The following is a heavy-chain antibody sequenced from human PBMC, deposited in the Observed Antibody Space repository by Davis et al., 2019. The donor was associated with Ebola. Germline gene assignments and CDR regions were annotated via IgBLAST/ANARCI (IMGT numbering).Heavy chain of an antibody. CDR2: IWYDGSNK. CDR1: GFTFSSYG. V-gene: IGHV3-33*01. D-gene: IGHD2-15*01. CDR3: ARGGDIVVVVAASLDYYGMDV. J-gene: IGHJ6*02. Sequence: GGSLRLSCAASGFTFSSYGMHWVRQAPGKGLEWVAVIWYDGSNKYYANSVKGRFTISRDNSKNTLYLQMNSLRAEDTAVYYCARGGDIVVVVAASLDYYGMDVWGQGTTVTVSS.